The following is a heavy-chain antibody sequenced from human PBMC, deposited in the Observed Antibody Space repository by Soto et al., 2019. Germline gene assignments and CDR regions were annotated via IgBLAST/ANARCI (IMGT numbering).Heavy chain of an antibody. J-gene: IGHJ6*02. CDR2: IYYSGST. CDR3: ARDRVLLWFGELPEYYYYGMDV. V-gene: IGHV4-59*01. CDR1: GGSISSYY. D-gene: IGHD3-10*01. Sequence: SETLSLTCTVSGGSISSYYWSWIRQPPGKGLEWIGYIYYSGSTNYNPSLKSRVTISVDTSKNQFSLKLSSVTAADTAVYYCARDRVLLWFGELPEYYYYGMDVWGQGTTVTVSS.